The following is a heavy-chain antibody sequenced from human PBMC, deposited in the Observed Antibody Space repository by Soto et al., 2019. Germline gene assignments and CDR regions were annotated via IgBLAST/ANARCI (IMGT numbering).Heavy chain of an antibody. CDR2: TYYRSKWYN. CDR3: ARGLNSYASGGTSSGLDV. D-gene: IGHD3-10*01. J-gene: IGHJ6*02. CDR1: GHSVSSNSAA. V-gene: IGHV6-1*01. Sequence: PSQTLSLTCAISGHSVSSNSAAWNWIRQSPSRGLEWLGRTYYRSKWYNDYAVSVESRITINPDPSKNQFSLQLNSVNPQVTPVYFCARGLNSYASGGTSSGLDVWGQGTTVTVS.